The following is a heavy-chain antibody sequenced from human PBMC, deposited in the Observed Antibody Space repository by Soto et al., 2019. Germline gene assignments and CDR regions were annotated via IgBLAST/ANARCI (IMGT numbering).Heavy chain of an antibody. CDR1: GYTFADFY. Sequence: GQLVQSGAEVKGPGASIRVSCNTSGYTFADFYIHWVRQAPGQGLEWMGWMNPDSGVTDLAEKFRGRVTMATDTSTKTAYLGQDRLTSEDKGVYYSAGGGSIVTESYFGMWGPGTLVTVSS. V-gene: IGHV1-2*02. J-gene: IGHJ4*02. D-gene: IGHD3-10*01. CDR3: AGGGSIVTESYFGM. CDR2: MNPDSGVT.